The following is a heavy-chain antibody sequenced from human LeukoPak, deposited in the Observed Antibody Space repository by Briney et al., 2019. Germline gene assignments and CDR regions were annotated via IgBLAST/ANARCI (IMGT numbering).Heavy chain of an antibody. J-gene: IGHJ4*02. CDR3: ARDMGGPIAARPPDR. V-gene: IGHV1-2*02. D-gene: IGHD6-6*01. CDR1: GYTFTGYY. Sequence: EASVKVSCKASGYTFTGYYMHWVRQAPGQGLEWMGWINPNSGGTNYAQKFQGRVTMTRDTSISTAYMELSRLRSDDTAVYYCARDMGGPIAARPPDRWGQGTLVTVSS. CDR2: INPNSGGT.